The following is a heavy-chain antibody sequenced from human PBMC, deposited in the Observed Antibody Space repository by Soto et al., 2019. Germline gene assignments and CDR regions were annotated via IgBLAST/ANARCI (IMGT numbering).Heavy chain of an antibody. J-gene: IGHJ6*02. D-gene: IGHD4-17*01. CDR3: ASPTTVVTLTDYYYGMDV. Sequence: VGSLILSCSAFGFKISSSSMNWVRQAPGRWLEWVAYISDSGSNTLYADSVKGRFTVSRDTAKNSLYLQMSGLRDEDRAVYYCASPTTVVTLTDYYYGMDVWGQGTTVTVSS. CDR1: GFKISSSS. V-gene: IGHV3-48*02. CDR2: ISDSGSNT.